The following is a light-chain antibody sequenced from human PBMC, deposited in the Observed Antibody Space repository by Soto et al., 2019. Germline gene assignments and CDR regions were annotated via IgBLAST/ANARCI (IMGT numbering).Light chain of an antibody. CDR1: QSVRSTY. Sequence: EIVLTQSPGTLSLSPGERATLSCRASQSVRSTYLAWYQHIPGQAPRLLIYGSSTRATGAPDRFSGSGSGSDFTLTIYRLEPEDFAVYFCQQSGDSPPTFGQGTKVEIE. V-gene: IGKV3-20*01. CDR3: QQSGDSPPT. J-gene: IGKJ1*01. CDR2: GSS.